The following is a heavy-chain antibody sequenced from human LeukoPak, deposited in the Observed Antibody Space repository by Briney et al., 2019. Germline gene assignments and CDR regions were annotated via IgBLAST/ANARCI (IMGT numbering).Heavy chain of an antibody. J-gene: IGHJ4*02. CDR2: IYYNGST. V-gene: IGHV4-59*01. D-gene: IGHD6-19*01. Sequence: SETLSLTCTVSGGSISSYYWNWIRQPPGKGLEWMGYIYYNGSTNYNPSRKSRATISVDTSKNQFSLKLSSVTAADTAVYYCARGTWEGGQWRIQTIDFDYWGRGTLVTVSS. CDR1: GGSISSYY. CDR3: ARGTWEGGQWRIQTIDFDY.